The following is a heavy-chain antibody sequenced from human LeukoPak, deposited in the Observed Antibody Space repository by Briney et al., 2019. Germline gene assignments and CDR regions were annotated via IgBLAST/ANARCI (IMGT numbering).Heavy chain of an antibody. D-gene: IGHD3-10*01. V-gene: IGHV1-18*01. CDR2: ISAYNGNT. J-gene: IGHJ5*02. CDR3: ARMARIWFGESWYNWFDP. CDR1: GYTFTSYG. Sequence: ASVKVSCKASGYTFTSYGISWVRQAPGQGLEWMGWISAYNGNTNYAQKLQGRVTTTADTSTSTAYMELRSLRSDDTAVYYCARMARIWFGESWYNWFDPWGQGTLVTVSS.